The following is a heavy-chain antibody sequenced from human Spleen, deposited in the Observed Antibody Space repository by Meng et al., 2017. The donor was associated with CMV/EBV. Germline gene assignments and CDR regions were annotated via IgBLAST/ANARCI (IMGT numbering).Heavy chain of an antibody. CDR3: ARGRWLQMPLFDY. CDR1: GYIFINYH. V-gene: IGHV1-2*02. Sequence: KASGYIFINYHVHWVRQAPGQGLEWVGWINPNSGGTNSVQRFQGRVTMTRDTSISTAYMELSRLRSDDTAVYYCARGRWLQMPLFDYWGQGTLVTVSS. D-gene: IGHD5-24*01. CDR2: INPNSGGT. J-gene: IGHJ4*02.